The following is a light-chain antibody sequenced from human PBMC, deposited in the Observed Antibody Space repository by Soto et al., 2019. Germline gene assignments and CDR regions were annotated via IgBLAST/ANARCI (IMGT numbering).Light chain of an antibody. CDR1: SSNIGAGYD. V-gene: IGLV1-40*01. J-gene: IGLJ3*02. CDR2: RNS. Sequence: QSALTQPPSVSGAPGQRVTISCTGSSSNIGAGYDVHWYQQLPGTAPKLLIYRNSNRPSGVPDRVSGSKSGTSASLAITGLQAEDEADYYCQSYDSSLSGSVFGGGTKVTVL. CDR3: QSYDSSLSGSV.